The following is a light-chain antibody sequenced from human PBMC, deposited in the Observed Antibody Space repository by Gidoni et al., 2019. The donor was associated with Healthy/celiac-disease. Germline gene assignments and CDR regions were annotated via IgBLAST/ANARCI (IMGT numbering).Light chain of an antibody. J-gene: IGKJ4*01. CDR1: QNVSSSY. CDR3: QQYGSSPLT. CDR2: GAS. V-gene: IGKV3-20*01. Sequence: IVLRQSPGTLSLSPGERATLSCRASQNVSSSYLAWYQQKPGQAPRLLIYGASSRATGIPDRFSGSGSGTDFTLTISRLEPEDFAVYYCQQYGSSPLTFGGGTKVEIK.